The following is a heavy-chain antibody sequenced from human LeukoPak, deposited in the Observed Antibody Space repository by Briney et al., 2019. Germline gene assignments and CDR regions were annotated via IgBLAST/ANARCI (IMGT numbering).Heavy chain of an antibody. J-gene: IGHJ4*02. V-gene: IGHV4-59*08. CDR1: GGSISSYY. Sequence: NSSETLSLACTVSGGSISSYYWSWIRQPPGKGLEWIGYIYYSGSTNYNPSLKSRVTISVDTSKNQFSLKLSSVTAADTAVYYCASLHGWGQGTLVTVSS. CDR3: ASLHG. CDR2: IYYSGST. D-gene: IGHD4-11*01.